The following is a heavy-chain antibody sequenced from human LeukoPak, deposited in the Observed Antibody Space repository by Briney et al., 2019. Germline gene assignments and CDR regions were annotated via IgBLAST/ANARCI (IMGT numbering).Heavy chain of an antibody. Sequence: GASVKVSCKASGYTFTSYDTNWVRQATGQGLEWMGWMNPNSGNTGYAQKFQGRVTTTRNTSISTAYMELSSLRSEDTAVYYCARTDIVGATDDAFDIWGQGTMVTVSS. CDR3: ARTDIVGATDDAFDI. CDR2: MNPNSGNT. J-gene: IGHJ3*02. V-gene: IGHV1-8*01. CDR1: GYTFTSYD. D-gene: IGHD1-26*01.